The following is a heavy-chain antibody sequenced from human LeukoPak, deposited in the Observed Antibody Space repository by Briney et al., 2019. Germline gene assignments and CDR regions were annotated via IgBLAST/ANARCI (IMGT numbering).Heavy chain of an antibody. V-gene: IGHV3-74*01. D-gene: IGHD2-2*01. CDR3: AKFDEYCSSTSCTGYFDH. CDR2: IKSDGSST. CDR1: GFTFSSYT. Sequence: GGSLRLSCEGSGFTFSSYTMIWVRHAPGKGLVWVSRIKSDGSSTSYADSVKGRLTISRDNAKNTLYLQMNSLRAEDTAVYYCAKFDEYCSSTSCTGYFDHWGQGTLVTVSS. J-gene: IGHJ4*02.